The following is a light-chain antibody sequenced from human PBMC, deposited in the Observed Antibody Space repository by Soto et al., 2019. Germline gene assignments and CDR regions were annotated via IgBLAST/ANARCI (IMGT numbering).Light chain of an antibody. Sequence: EIVLTQSPGTLSLSPGLRATLSCRASQRVSSSCLAWYQQKPGQAPSLLIYGASSRATGIPARFSGSGSGTDFTLTISRLEPEDFAVYYCQQGYTWGQGTKLEIK. CDR1: QRVSSSC. J-gene: IGKJ2*01. V-gene: IGKV3-20*01. CDR2: GAS. CDR3: QQGYT.